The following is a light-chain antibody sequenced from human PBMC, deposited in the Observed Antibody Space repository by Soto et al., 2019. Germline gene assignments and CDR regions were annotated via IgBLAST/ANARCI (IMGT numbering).Light chain of an antibody. J-gene: IGKJ4*01. Sequence: ETVMTQSPATLSVSPGERATLSCRASQSVSSNLAWYQQRPGQAPRLLVYGAFTRAAGIPARFSVSGSGTEFTLTISSLQSEDFAVYCCHQYNNWPLTFGGGTKVEIK. CDR1: QSVSSN. V-gene: IGKV3-15*01. CDR3: HQYNNWPLT. CDR2: GAF.